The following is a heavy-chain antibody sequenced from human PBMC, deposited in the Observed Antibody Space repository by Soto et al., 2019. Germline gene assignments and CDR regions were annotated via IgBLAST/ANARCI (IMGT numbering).Heavy chain of an antibody. J-gene: IGHJ6*02. V-gene: IGHV3-30*18. CDR3: AKDQPNYYGMDV. Sequence: HPGGSLRLSCAASGFTFSSYGMHWVRQAPGTGLEWVAVISYDGSNKYYADSVKGRFTISRDNSKNTLYLQMNSLRAEDTAVYYCAKDQPNYYGMDVWGQGTTVTVSS. CDR2: ISYDGSNK. CDR1: GFTFSSYG.